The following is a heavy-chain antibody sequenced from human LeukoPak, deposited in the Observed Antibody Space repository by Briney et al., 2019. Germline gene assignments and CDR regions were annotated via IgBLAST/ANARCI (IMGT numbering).Heavy chain of an antibody. J-gene: IGHJ4*02. Sequence: SETLSLTCTVSGGSISSYYWSWIRQSAGKGLEWIGHIYARGNTNYNPSLKGRVTMSVDTSRNQFSLKLSSVTAADTAVYYCARDRPGGSAQQYFDFWGQGTLVTVS. CDR2: IYARGNT. CDR1: GGSISSYY. CDR3: ARDRPGGSAQQYFDF. V-gene: IGHV4-4*07. D-gene: IGHD3-16*01.